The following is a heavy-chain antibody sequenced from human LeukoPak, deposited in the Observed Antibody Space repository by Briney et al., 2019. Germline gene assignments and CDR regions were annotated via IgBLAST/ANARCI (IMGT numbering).Heavy chain of an antibody. V-gene: IGHV1-2*04. CDR2: INPNSGGT. Sequence: ASVKVSCKASGYTFTDYYMHWVRQAPGQGPEWMGWINPNSGGTNYAQKFQGWVTMTRDTSISTAYMELSRLRSDDTAVYYCARSPLAVAGTTIDYWGQGTLVTVSS. D-gene: IGHD6-19*01. CDR3: ARSPLAVAGTTIDY. CDR1: GYTFTDYY. J-gene: IGHJ4*02.